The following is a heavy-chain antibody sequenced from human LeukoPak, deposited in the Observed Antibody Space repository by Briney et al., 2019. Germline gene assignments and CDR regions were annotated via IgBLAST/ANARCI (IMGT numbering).Heavy chain of an antibody. Sequence: SETLSLTCTVSGGSISSHYWSWIRQPPGKGLEWIGYIYYSGSTNYNPSLKSRVTISVDTSKNQFSLKLSSVTAADTAVYFCARGGVTTIAQYDYWGQGILVTVSS. CDR2: IYYSGST. V-gene: IGHV4-59*11. CDR1: GGSISSHY. D-gene: IGHD5-12*01. CDR3: ARGGVTTIAQYDY. J-gene: IGHJ4*02.